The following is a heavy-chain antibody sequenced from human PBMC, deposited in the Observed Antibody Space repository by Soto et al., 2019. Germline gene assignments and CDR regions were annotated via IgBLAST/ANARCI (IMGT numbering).Heavy chain of an antibody. D-gene: IGHD6-13*01. J-gene: IGHJ1*01. CDR1: GGSLSGYY. CDR3: ARYSSSWSKYVQH. Sequence: VQLQQWGAGLLKTSETLSLTCAVYGGSLSGYYWSWIRQTPGKRLEWVGDINHGGSANYNPSLKSRVTFSLDPSKNQFSLKLSSVIAADTAVYYCARYSSSWSKYVQHWSRGTLVTVSS. V-gene: IGHV4-34*01. CDR2: INHGGSA.